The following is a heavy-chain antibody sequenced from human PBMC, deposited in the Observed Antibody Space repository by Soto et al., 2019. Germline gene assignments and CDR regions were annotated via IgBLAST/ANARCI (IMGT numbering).Heavy chain of an antibody. J-gene: IGHJ6*02. CDR3: ARDQEVHDSRGHKIRAMDV. CDR1: GFPFSRYE. CDR2: ISESGTSM. V-gene: IGHV3-48*03. D-gene: IGHD6-19*01. Sequence: GGSLRLSCAASGFPFSRYEMNWVRQAPGKGLEWISYISESGTSMYYADAVKGRFAISRDNAQNSLYLQMNSLRIEDTAVYYCARDQEVHDSRGHKIRAMDVWGQGTSVTVSS.